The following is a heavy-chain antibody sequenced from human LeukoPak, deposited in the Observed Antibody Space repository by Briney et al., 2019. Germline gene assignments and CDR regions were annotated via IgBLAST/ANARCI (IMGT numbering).Heavy chain of an antibody. CDR1: GYNFTSYW. V-gene: IGHV5-51*01. Sequence: GASLQISCKGSGYNFTSYWIGWVRQMPGKGLEWMGNIYPGDSDTRYSPSFQGQVTISADKSISTAYLQWSSLKASDTAMYHCATTEGGYSYDFDYWGQGTLVTVSS. CDR3: ATTEGGYSYDFDY. D-gene: IGHD5-18*01. CDR2: IYPGDSDT. J-gene: IGHJ4*02.